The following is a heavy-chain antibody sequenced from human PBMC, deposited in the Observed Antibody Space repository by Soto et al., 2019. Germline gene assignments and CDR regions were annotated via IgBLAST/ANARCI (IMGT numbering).Heavy chain of an antibody. J-gene: IGHJ6*02. Sequence: ASVKVSCKASGYTFTSYDINWVRQATGQGLEWMGWMNPNSGNTGYAQKFQGRVTMTRNTSISTAYMELSSLRSEDTAVYYCARDRSCRHNYYYYGMDVWGQGTTVTVSS. V-gene: IGHV1-8*01. D-gene: IGHD2-15*01. CDR1: GYTFTSYD. CDR3: ARDRSCRHNYYYYGMDV. CDR2: MNPNSGNT.